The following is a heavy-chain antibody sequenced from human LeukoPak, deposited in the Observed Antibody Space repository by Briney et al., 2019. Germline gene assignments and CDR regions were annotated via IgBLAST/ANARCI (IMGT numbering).Heavy chain of an antibody. CDR3: ARRGVNTDYYDIATNSYSPRYYFDF. J-gene: IGHJ4*02. CDR1: GGTFSRFS. D-gene: IGHD3-9*01. V-gene: IGHV1-69*13. CDR2: VIPMFGTT. Sequence: SVKVSCKASGGTFSRFSINWLRQAPGQGLEWMGGVIPMFGTTDYAQKFQGRVTITADESTSTAYMELSSLRSEDTAVYYCARRGVNTDYYDIATNSYSPRYYFDFWGQGTLVTVSS.